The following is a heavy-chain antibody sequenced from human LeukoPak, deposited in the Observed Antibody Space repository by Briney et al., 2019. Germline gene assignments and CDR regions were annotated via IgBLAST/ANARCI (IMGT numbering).Heavy chain of an antibody. J-gene: IGHJ6*03. CDR1: GFTFSSYE. V-gene: IGHV3-48*03. Sequence: GGSLRLSCAACGFTFSSYEMSWVRQAPGKGLEWVSYISVSGSTIYYADSVQGRFTISRDNAKNSLYLQMNSLRAEDTAVYYCAREGNPSGSFNYYYYYMDVWGKGTTVTVSS. D-gene: IGHD3-10*01. CDR2: ISVSGSTI. CDR3: AREGNPSGSFNYYYYYMDV.